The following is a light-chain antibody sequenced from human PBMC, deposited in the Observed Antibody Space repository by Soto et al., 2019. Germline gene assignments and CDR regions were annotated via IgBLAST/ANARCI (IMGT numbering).Light chain of an antibody. CDR3: QVWDSQSDHHV. V-gene: IGLV3-21*04. CDR2: YDT. J-gene: IGLJ3*02. CDR1: NIGSKG. Sequence: SYELSQPPSVSVAPGKTATITCGGDNIGSKGVHWYYQRPGQAPVLVIYYDTDRPSGIPERFSGSNSGNTATLTISRVEAGDEADYYCQVWDSQSDHHVFGGGTKLTVL.